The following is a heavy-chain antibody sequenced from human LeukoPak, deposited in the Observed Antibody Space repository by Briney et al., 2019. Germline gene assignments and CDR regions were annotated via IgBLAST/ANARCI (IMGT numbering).Heavy chain of an antibody. V-gene: IGHV3-23*01. Sequence: GGSLRLSCAASGFTFSSYAMSWVRQAPGKGLEWVSAISGSGGSTYYADSVKGRFTISRDNSKNTLYLQMNSLRAEDTAVYYCAKPWYYYGSGSYYYYYMDVWGKGTTVTVSS. CDR3: AKPWYYYGSGSYYYYYMDV. D-gene: IGHD3-10*01. CDR2: ISGSGGST. J-gene: IGHJ6*03. CDR1: GFTFSSYA.